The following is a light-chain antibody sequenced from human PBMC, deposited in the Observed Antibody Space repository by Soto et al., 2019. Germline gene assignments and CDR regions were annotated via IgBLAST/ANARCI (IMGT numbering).Light chain of an antibody. J-gene: IGKJ1*01. Sequence: EIVMTQSPATLSVSPGERVTLSCRASQSVNTNLAWYQQKPGQAPRLLIYGASTRATGIPARFSGSGSGTEFPLTITSLQSEDFALYYCQQYDNWKTFGQGTSVDLK. CDR2: GAS. CDR1: QSVNTN. CDR3: QQYDNWKT. V-gene: IGKV3-15*01.